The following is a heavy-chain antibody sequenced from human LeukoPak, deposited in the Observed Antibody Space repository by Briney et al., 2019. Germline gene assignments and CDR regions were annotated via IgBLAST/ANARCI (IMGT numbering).Heavy chain of an antibody. V-gene: IGHV1-2*02. CDR2: INPNSGGT. CDR1: GYTFTGYY. J-gene: IGHJ4*02. D-gene: IGHD6-19*01. Sequence: GASVKVSCKASGYTFTGYYVHWVRQAPGQGLEWMGWINPNSGGTNYAQKFQGRVTMTRDTSISTAYMELSRLRSDDTAVYYCARDNRRVTGYSSGWYLGRHDYWGQGTLVTVSS. CDR3: ARDNRRVTGYSSGWYLGRHDY.